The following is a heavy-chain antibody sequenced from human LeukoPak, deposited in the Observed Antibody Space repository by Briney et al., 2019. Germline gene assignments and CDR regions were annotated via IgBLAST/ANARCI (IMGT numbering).Heavy chain of an antibody. Sequence: SETLSLTCAVYGGSFSGYYWSWIRQPPGKGLEWIGEINHSGSTNYNPSLKSRVTISVDTSKNQFSLKLSSVTAADTAVYYCASLRSGWFHRVVDYWGQGTLVTVSS. CDR3: ASLRSGWFHRVVDY. CDR1: GGSFSGYY. J-gene: IGHJ4*02. CDR2: INHSGST. D-gene: IGHD6-19*01. V-gene: IGHV4-34*01.